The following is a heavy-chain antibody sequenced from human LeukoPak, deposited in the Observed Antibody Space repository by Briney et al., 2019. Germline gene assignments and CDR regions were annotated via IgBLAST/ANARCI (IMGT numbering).Heavy chain of an antibody. CDR3: ARTYDFWSGYYSQFDY. J-gene: IGHJ4*02. D-gene: IGHD3-3*01. V-gene: IGHV5-51*01. CDR1: GYSFTSYW. Sequence: GESLKISCQGSGYSFTSYWIGWVRQMPGKGLEWMGIIYPGDSDTRYSPSFQGQVTISADKSISTAYLQWSGLKASDTAMYYCARTYDFWSGYYSQFDYWGQGTLVTVSS. CDR2: IYPGDSDT.